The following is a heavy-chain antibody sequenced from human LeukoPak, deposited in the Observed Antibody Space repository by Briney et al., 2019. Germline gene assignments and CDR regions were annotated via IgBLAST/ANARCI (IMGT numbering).Heavy chain of an antibody. J-gene: IGHJ5*02. CDR1: GYTFTSYG. V-gene: IGHV1-18*01. D-gene: IGHD6-6*01. CDR3: AREYSSSPNWFDP. CDR2: ISAYNGNT. Sequence: APVKPYCKASGYTFTSYGISWVRQAPGQGLEWMGWISAYNGNTNYAQKLQGRVTMTTDTSTSTAYMELRSLRSDDTAVYYCAREYSSSPNWFDPWGQGTLVTVSS.